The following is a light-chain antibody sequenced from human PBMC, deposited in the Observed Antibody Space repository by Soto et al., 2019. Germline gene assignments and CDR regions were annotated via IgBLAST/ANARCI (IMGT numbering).Light chain of an antibody. V-gene: IGKV3-11*01. CDR1: PTARSY. Sequence: EIVLTQSPSTLSLSPGERATLSCRASPTARSYLAWYQQTPGQAPRLLIYDVSNRATGVPARFSGSGSETDFSLTISSLENEDFAVYYCQQRSNWPLTFGGGTKVDIK. CDR2: DVS. CDR3: QQRSNWPLT. J-gene: IGKJ4*01.